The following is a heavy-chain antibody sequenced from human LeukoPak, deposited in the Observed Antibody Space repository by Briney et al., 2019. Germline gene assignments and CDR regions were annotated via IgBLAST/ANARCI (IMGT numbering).Heavy chain of an antibody. D-gene: IGHD2-2*02. CDR2: TYYSGST. J-gene: IGHJ6*02. Sequence: PSETLSLTCTVSGGSISSYYWSWIRQPPGKGLEWIGYTYYSGSTNYNPSLKSRVTISVDTSKNQFSLKLSSVTAADTAVYYCARDIHLYDVWGQGTTVTVSS. CDR3: ARDIHLYDV. V-gene: IGHV4-59*01. CDR1: GGSISSYY.